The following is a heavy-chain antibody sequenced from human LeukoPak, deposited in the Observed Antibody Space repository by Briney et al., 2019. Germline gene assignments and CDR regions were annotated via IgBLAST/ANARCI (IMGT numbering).Heavy chain of an antibody. CDR3: ARARHYDFWSGYFDPYYYYYMDV. CDR2: IYYSGST. D-gene: IGHD3-3*01. CDR1: GGSISSYY. Sequence: PSETLSLTCTVSGGSISSYYWSWIRQPPGKGLEWIGYIYYSGSTNYNPSLKSRVTISVDTSKNQFSLKLSSVTAADTAVYYCARARHYDFWSGYFDPYYYYYMDVWGKGTTVTVSS. V-gene: IGHV4-59*01. J-gene: IGHJ6*03.